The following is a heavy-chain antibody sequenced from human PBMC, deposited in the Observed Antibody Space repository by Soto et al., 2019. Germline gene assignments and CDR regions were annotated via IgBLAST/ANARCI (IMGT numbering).Heavy chain of an antibody. J-gene: IGHJ5*02. CDR2: TYYRSKWYN. D-gene: IGHD6-6*01. Sequence: SPTISLTCAISGDSVSSNSAAWNWIRQSPSRGLEWLGRTYYRSKWYNDYAVSVKSRITINPDTSKNQFSLQLNSVTPEDTAVYYCARDNGIAARRPPNWFHPWGQGTLVTVSS. V-gene: IGHV6-1*01. CDR1: GDSVSSNSAA. CDR3: ARDNGIAARRPPNWFHP.